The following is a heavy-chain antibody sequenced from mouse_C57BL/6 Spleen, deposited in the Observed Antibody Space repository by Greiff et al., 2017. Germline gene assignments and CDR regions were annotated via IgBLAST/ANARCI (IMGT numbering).Heavy chain of an antibody. J-gene: IGHJ3*01. Sequence: VKLQESGAELARPGASVKLSCKASGYTFTSYGISWVKQRTGQGLEWIGEIYPRSGNTYYNEKFKGKATLTADKSSSTAYMELRSLTSEDSAVYFCARSGITTVVAPWGQGTLVTVSA. V-gene: IGHV1-81*01. D-gene: IGHD1-1*01. CDR2: IYPRSGNT. CDR3: ARSGITTVVAP. CDR1: GYTFTSYG.